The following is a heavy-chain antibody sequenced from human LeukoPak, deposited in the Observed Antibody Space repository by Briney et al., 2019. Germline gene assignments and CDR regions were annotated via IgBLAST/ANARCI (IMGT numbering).Heavy chain of an antibody. CDR2: IYYSGST. CDR3: ARISTTGTRNTHNWFDP. J-gene: IGHJ5*02. D-gene: IGHD1-1*01. Sequence: PSETLSLTCTVSGGSAGSSSYYWGWIRQPPGKGLEWIGSIYYSGSTYYNPSLKSRVTISVDTSKNQFSLKLSSVTAADTAVYYCARISTTGTRNTHNWFDPWGQGTLVTVSS. CDR1: GGSAGSSSYY. V-gene: IGHV4-39*07.